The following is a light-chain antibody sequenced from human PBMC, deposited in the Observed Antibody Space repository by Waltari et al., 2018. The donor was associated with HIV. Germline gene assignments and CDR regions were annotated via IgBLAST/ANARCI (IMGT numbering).Light chain of an antibody. Sequence: QSVLTQPPSASGTPGQRVTISCSGSRSNIGRNNVYWYQQLPGTAPKPLIYRNSQRPSGVPDRFSGSKSATSASLAISGLRSEDEADYYCASWDDSLSGQVFGGGTKLTVL. CDR1: RSNIGRNN. J-gene: IGLJ2*01. V-gene: IGLV1-47*01. CDR3: ASWDDSLSGQV. CDR2: RNS.